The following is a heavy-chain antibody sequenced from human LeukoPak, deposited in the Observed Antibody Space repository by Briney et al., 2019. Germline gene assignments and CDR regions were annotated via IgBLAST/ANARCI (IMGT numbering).Heavy chain of an antibody. J-gene: IGHJ6*02. Sequence: ASVKVSCKASGYTFTSNGISWVRQAPGQGLEWMGWISAYNGNTNYAQKLQGRVTMTTDTSTSTAYMELRSLRSDDTAVYYCARDRPVDDFWSGYYTRRAYYYYGMDVWGQGTTVTVSS. CDR3: ARDRPVDDFWSGYYTRRAYYYYGMDV. CDR1: GYTFTSNG. D-gene: IGHD3-3*01. V-gene: IGHV1-18*01. CDR2: ISAYNGNT.